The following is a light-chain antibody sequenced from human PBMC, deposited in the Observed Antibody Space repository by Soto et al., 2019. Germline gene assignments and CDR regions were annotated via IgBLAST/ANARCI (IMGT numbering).Light chain of an antibody. V-gene: IGKV1-6*01. Sequence: AIEMTQSPSSLSASVGDRVTITCRASQGIRNDLGWYQQKPGKAPKFLIYDASSLQSGVTSRFSGSGSGTDFTLTISSLQPEDFATYYCLQDYNYPYTFGQGTKLEIK. CDR2: DAS. CDR1: QGIRND. J-gene: IGKJ2*01. CDR3: LQDYNYPYT.